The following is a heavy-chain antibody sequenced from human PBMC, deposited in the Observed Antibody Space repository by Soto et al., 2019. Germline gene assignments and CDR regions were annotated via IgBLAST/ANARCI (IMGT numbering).Heavy chain of an antibody. CDR1: GGTFSSYA. CDR2: IIPIFGTA. V-gene: IGHV1-69*01. Sequence: QVQLVQSGAEVKKPGSSVKVSCKASGGTFSSYAISWVRQAPGQGIEWMGGIIPIFGTANYAQKFQGRVTITADESTSTAYMELSSLRSEDTAVYYCAGRITMVRGAPRSQEFDPWGQGTLVIVSS. J-gene: IGHJ5*02. CDR3: AGRITMVRGAPRSQEFDP. D-gene: IGHD3-10*01.